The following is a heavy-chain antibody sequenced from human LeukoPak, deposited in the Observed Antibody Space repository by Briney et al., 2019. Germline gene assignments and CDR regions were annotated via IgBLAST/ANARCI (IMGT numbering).Heavy chain of an antibody. V-gene: IGHV3-7*03. CDR2: IKDDGSVK. CDR3: AREVVATASAFDC. CDR1: GFSFSSFW. J-gene: IGHJ4*02. D-gene: IGHD2-21*01. Sequence: GGSLRLSCTASGFSFSSFWMSWVRQAPGKGLEWVANIKDDGSVKNHVDSLKGRFSISRDDARNSLYLQISSLRAEDTAVYYCAREVVATASAFDCWGQGTLVTVSS.